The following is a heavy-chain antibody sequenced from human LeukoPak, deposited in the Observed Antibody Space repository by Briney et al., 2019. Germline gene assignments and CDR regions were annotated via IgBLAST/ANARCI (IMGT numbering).Heavy chain of an antibody. J-gene: IGHJ5*02. CDR1: GGSISSGSYY. CDR3: PRDVEDIVVVPAARGRDRKKWFDP. CDR2: IYTSGST. Sequence: TSQTLSLTCTVSGGSISSGSYYWSWIRQPAWKGLEWIGRIYTSGSTNYNPSLKSRVTISVDTSKNQFSLKLSSVTAADTAVYYCPRDVEDIVVVPAARGRDRKKWFDPWGQGTLVTVSS. D-gene: IGHD2-2*01. V-gene: IGHV4-61*02.